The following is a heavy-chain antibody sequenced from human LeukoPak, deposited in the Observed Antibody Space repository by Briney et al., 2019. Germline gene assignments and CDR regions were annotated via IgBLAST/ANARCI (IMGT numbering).Heavy chain of an antibody. D-gene: IGHD6-19*01. V-gene: IGHV4-59*12. CDR1: GGSISSYY. J-gene: IGHJ6*03. CDR3: ARRHGGSSGRYGVYYYMDV. Sequence: PSETLSLTCTVSGGSISSYYWSWIRQPPGKGLEWIGYIYYSGSTNYNPSLKSRVTISVDTSKNQFSLKLSSVTAADTAVYYCARRHGGSSGRYGVYYYMDVWGKGTTVTVSS. CDR2: IYYSGST.